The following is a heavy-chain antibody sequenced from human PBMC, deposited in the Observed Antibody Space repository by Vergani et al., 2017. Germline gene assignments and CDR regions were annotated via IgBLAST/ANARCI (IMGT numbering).Heavy chain of an antibody. CDR2: INHSGST. CDR3: ARASGGMADTPGVED. CDR1: GGSFSGYY. Sequence: QVQLQQWGAGLLKPSETLSLTCAVYGGSFSGYYWSWIRQPPGKGLEWIGEINHSGSTKYNPSLKSRVTISVDTSKNQFSLKLSSVTAADTAVYYCARASGGMADTPGVEDWGQGTLVTVSS. D-gene: IGHD6-19*01. V-gene: IGHV4-34*01. J-gene: IGHJ4*02.